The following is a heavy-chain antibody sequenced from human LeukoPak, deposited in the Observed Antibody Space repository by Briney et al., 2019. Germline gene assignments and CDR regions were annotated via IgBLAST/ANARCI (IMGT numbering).Heavy chain of an antibody. J-gene: IGHJ4*02. CDR3: ARRRKYYYDSSGYSPFDY. CDR2: INHSGST. V-gene: IGHV4-34*01. Sequence: PSETLSLTCAVYGGSFSGYYWSWIRQPPGKGLEWIGEINHSGSTNYNPSLKSRVTISVDTSKNQFSLKLSSVTAADTAVYYCARRRKYYYDSSGYSPFDYWGQGTLVTVSS. D-gene: IGHD3-22*01. CDR1: GGSFSGYY.